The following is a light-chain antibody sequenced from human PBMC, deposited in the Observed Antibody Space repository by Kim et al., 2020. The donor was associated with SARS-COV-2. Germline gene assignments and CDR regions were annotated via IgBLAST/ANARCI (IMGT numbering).Light chain of an antibody. CDR3: NSRDSSGDYMI. CDR1: SLRSYY. V-gene: IGLV3-19*01. J-gene: IGLJ2*01. CDR2: AKN. Sequence: SSELTQDPAVSVALGQTVRITCQGDSLRSYYASWYQQKPGQAPVLVINAKNNRHSGIPDRFSGSRSGNTASLTITGAQAEDEADYYCNSRDSSGDYMIFGGGTKVTVL.